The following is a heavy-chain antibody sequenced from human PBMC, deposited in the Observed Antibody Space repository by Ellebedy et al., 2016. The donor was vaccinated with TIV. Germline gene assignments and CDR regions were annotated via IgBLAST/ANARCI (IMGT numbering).Heavy chain of an antibody. CDR3: ARSSMLKGFAFDI. D-gene: IGHD2-21*01. CDR1: GISVNSEN. J-gene: IGHJ3*02. V-gene: IGHV4-4*09. CDR2: GGT. Sequence: MPGGSLRLSCSVSGISVNSENWGWIRQPPGKRPEWIGGGTTYNPSLKSRVTMSVDASKNEFSLKLISVTAADTAIYYCARSSMLKGFAFDIWGQGTRVTVSS.